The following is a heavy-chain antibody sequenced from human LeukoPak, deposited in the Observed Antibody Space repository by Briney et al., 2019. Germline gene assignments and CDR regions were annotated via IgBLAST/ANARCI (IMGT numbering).Heavy chain of an antibody. CDR3: ARAHSSGRIFDC. V-gene: IGHV4-4*09. D-gene: IGHD6-19*01. CDR1: GGSISSYY. Sequence: NSSETLFLTCTVSGGSISSYYWSWIRQPPGKGLEWIGYIYTSGSTNYNPSPKSRVTISVDTSKNQFSLKLSSVTAADTAVYYCARAHSSGRIFDCWGQGTLVTVSS. CDR2: IYTSGST. J-gene: IGHJ4*02.